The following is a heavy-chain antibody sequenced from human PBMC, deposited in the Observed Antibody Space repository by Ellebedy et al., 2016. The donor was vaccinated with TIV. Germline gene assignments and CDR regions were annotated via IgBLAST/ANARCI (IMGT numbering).Heavy chain of an antibody. D-gene: IGHD1-26*01. CDR3: ATDGSYVDYLSPTHAFVM. CDR2: MNQDGSDK. Sequence: GESLKISCAASGFSFRSYWMTWVRQAPGKGLQWVANMNQDGSDKYYVDSVRGRFTISRDNAKNSLYLQVNSLRADDTAVYYSATDGSYVDYLSPTHAFVMWGQGTVVTVSS. J-gene: IGHJ3*02. V-gene: IGHV3-7*01. CDR1: GFSFRSYW.